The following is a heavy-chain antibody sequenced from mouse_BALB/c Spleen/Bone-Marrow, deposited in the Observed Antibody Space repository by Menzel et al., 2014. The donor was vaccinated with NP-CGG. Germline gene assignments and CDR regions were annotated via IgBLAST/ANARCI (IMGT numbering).Heavy chain of an antibody. CDR2: IDPSDSYT. D-gene: IGHD2-1*01. CDR1: GYTFTSYW. V-gene: IGHV1-59*01. CDR3: TRYGNYAMDY. Sequence: VKLQESGAELVKPGASVKMSCKASGYTFTSYWMHWVKQRPGQGLEWIGVIDPSDSYTSYNQKFKGKATLTVDTSSSTAYMQLSSLTSEDSAVYYCTRYGNYAMDYWGQGTSVTVSS. J-gene: IGHJ4*01.